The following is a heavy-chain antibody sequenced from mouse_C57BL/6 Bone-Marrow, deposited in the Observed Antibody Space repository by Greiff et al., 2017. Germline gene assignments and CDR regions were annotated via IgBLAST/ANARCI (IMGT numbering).Heavy chain of an antibody. CDR2: ISNGGGST. J-gene: IGHJ4*01. D-gene: IGHD1-1*01. V-gene: IGHV5-12*01. CDR3: ATTGYAMDY. Sequence: EVQGVESGGGLVQPGGSLKLSCAASGFTFSDYYMYWVRQTPEKRLEWVAYISNGGGSTYYPDTVKGRFTISRDNAKNTLYLQMSRLKSKDTAMYYCATTGYAMDYWGQGTSVTVSS. CDR1: GFTFSDYY.